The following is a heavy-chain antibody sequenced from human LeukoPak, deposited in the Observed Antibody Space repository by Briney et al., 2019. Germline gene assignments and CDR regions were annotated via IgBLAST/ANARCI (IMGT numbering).Heavy chain of an antibody. Sequence: SETLSLTCTVSGASISSSTYYWGWIRQPPGKGLEWIGCIYETGSTYYKSSLKGRVTISVDTSKNQFSLKLSSVTAADTAVYYCARHSGSGYYFYFYTMDVWGQGATVTVSS. CDR1: GASISSSTYY. J-gene: IGHJ6*01. CDR3: ARHSGSGYYFYFYTMDV. V-gene: IGHV4-39*01. D-gene: IGHD2-15*01. CDR2: IYETGST.